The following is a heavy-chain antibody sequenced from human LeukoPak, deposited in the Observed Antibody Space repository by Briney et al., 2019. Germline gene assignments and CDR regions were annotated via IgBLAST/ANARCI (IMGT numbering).Heavy chain of an antibody. CDR1: GFTFSSYG. CDR3: ANGYYYDSSGYFDAFDI. D-gene: IGHD3-22*01. J-gene: IGHJ3*02. CDR2: ISYDGSNK. V-gene: IGHV3-30*18. Sequence: PGGSLRLSCAASGFTFSSYGMHWVRQAPGKGLEWVAVISYDGSNKYYADSVKGRFTISRDNSKNTLYLQMNSLRAEDTAVYYCANGYYYDSSGYFDAFDIWGQGTMVTVSS.